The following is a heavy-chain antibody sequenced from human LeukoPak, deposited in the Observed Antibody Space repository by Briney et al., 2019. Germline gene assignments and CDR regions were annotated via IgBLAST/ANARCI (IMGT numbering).Heavy chain of an antibody. J-gene: IGHJ4*02. D-gene: IGHD3-10*01. CDR3: ARIGGSGTYWDY. V-gene: IGHV3-7*01. CDR2: IKYHGSDE. CDR1: GFTFSDYW. Sequence: GGSLRLSCAASGFTFSDYWMSWVRQAPGKGLEWVANIKYHGSDEHYVDSVRGRFTISRDNAKNSLFLQMNSLRAEDTAVYYCARIGGSGTYWDYWGQGTLVTVSS.